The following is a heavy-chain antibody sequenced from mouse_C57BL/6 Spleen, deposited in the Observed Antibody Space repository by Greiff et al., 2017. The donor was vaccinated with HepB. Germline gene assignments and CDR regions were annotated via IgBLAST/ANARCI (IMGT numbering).Heavy chain of an antibody. Sequence: DVHLVESGGGLVKPGGSLKLSCAASGFTFSDYRMHWVRQAPEKGLEWVAYISSGSSTIYYADTVKGRFTISRDNAKNTLFLQMTSLRSEDTAMYYCARGAIVTTRSYYFDYWGQGTTLTVSS. CDR1: GFTFSDYR. CDR2: ISSGSSTI. D-gene: IGHD2-5*01. CDR3: ARGAIVTTRSYYFDY. J-gene: IGHJ2*01. V-gene: IGHV5-17*01.